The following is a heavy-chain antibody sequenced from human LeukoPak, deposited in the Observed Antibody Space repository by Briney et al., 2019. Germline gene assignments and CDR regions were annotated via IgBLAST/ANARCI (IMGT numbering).Heavy chain of an antibody. Sequence: SVKVSCKASGGTFSSYAISWVRQAPGQGLEWMGGIIPIFGTANYAQKFQGRVTITADESTSTAYMELSSLRSEDTAVYYCASEGSYDSDYGIDYWGQGTLVTVSS. D-gene: IGHD4-17*01. J-gene: IGHJ4*02. CDR2: IIPIFGTA. CDR3: ASEGSYDSDYGIDY. V-gene: IGHV1-69*13. CDR1: GGTFSSYA.